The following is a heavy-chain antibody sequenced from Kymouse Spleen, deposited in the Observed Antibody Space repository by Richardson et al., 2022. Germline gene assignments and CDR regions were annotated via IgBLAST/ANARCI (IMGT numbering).Heavy chain of an antibody. CDR2: TRNKANSYTT. CDR3: ARSCTNGVVFDY. Sequence: EVQLVESGGGLVQPGGSLRLSCAASGFTFSDHYMDWVRQAPGKGLEWVGRTRNKANSYTTEYAASVKGRFTISRDDSKNSLYLQMNSLKTEDTAVYYCARSCTNGVVFDYWGQGTLVTVSS. D-gene: IGHD2-8*01. V-gene: IGHV3-72*01. CDR1: GFTFSDHY. J-gene: IGHJ4*02.